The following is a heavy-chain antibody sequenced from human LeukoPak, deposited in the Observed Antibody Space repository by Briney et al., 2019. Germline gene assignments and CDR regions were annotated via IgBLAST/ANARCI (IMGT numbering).Heavy chain of an antibody. CDR2: INHSGST. CDR1: GGSFSGYY. V-gene: IGHV4-34*01. CDR3: ARRRYYYGSGSYYNANWFDP. Sequence: SETLSLTCAVYGGSFSGYYRSWIRQPPGKGLEWIGEINHSGSTNYNPSLKSRVTISVDTSKNQFSLKLSSVTAADTAVYYCARRRYYYGSGSYYNANWFDPWGQGTLVTVSS. J-gene: IGHJ5*02. D-gene: IGHD3-10*01.